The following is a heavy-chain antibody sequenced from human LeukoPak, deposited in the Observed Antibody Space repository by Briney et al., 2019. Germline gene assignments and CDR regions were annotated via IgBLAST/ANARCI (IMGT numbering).Heavy chain of an antibody. CDR3: ASIAAAGLGYYYYFDY. J-gene: IGHJ4*02. V-gene: IGHV1-2*02. CDR2: INPNSGGT. CDR1: GYTFTGYY. Sequence: ASVKVSCKASGYTFTGYYMHWVRQAPGQGLEWMGWINPNSGGTNYAQKFQGRVTMTRDTSISTAYMELSRLRSDDTAVYYCASIAAAGLGYYYYFDYWGQGTLVTVSS. D-gene: IGHD6-13*01.